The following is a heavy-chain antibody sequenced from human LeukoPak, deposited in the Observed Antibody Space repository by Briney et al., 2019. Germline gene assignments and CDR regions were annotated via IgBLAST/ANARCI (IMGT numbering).Heavy chain of an antibody. CDR1: GFTLDDYG. Sequence: GGSLRLSCAAAGFTLDDYGMRWVRHAAGEGREWVSGINWKGGSTRYVECVKGRFTIARDKGKNSLYLEMNSLRAEDTALYYCARESGKYSSSYYLYYMDVWGKGTTVTVSS. CDR3: ARESGKYSSSYYLYYMDV. V-gene: IGHV3-20*04. J-gene: IGHJ6*03. CDR2: INWKGGST. D-gene: IGHD4-23*01.